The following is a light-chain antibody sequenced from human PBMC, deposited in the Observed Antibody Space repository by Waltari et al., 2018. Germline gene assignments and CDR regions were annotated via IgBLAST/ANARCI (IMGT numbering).Light chain of an antibody. CDR1: SSDIGTYYY. Sequence: QSALTQPRSVSGSPGQSVTIPCTGTSSDIGTYYYVSWYQQSPGKAPKLVIYDVRGRPSGVPDRCSGSRSGNTASLTISGLQTDDEADYFCCSYAGSFVLFGGGTKLTVL. J-gene: IGLJ2*01. V-gene: IGLV2-11*01. CDR2: DVR. CDR3: CSYAGSFVL.